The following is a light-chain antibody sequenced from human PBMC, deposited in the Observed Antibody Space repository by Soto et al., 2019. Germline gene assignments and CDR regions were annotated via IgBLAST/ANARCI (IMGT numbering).Light chain of an antibody. CDR1: ESVNNN. CDR3: QQRSSWMT. Sequence: DIVLTQSPATLSLSPGERATLSCRASESVNNNLAWYQQKPGQPPRLLIYGTYTRATDVPARFSGRGSGTEFTLTISSLQSEDFAVYYCQQRSSWMTFGQGTRLEIK. CDR2: GTY. V-gene: IGKV3-11*01. J-gene: IGKJ5*01.